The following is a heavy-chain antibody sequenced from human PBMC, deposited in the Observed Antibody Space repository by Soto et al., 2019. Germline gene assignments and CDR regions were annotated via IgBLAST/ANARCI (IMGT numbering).Heavy chain of an antibody. CDR1: GFSLSTSGVG. CDR2: IYWDDDK. V-gene: IGHV2-5*02. Sequence: QITLEESGPPRVKPTQTLTLTCTFSGFSLSTSGVGVGWVRQPPGKALERLALIYWDDDKRYSPSLRSRLTITKYTSRNQVVLTMTNMAPVDTATSYCAHRPGLQGNWSGGYFAFWGQGALVTVSS. D-gene: IGHD1-1*01. J-gene: IGHJ4*02. CDR3: AHRPGLQGNWSGGYFAF.